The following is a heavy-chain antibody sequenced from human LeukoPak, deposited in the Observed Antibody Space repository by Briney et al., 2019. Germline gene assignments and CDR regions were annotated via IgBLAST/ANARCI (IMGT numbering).Heavy chain of an antibody. V-gene: IGHV4-59*01. J-gene: IGHJ4*02. CDR2: IYYSGST. CDR1: GGSISSYY. Sequence: PSETLSLTCTASGGSISSYYWSWIRQPPGKGLEWIGYIYYSGSTNYNPSLKSRVTISVDTSKNQFSLKLSSVTAADTAVYYCARGIGGSYPYYFDYWGPGTLVTVSS. D-gene: IGHD1-26*01. CDR3: ARGIGGSYPYYFDY.